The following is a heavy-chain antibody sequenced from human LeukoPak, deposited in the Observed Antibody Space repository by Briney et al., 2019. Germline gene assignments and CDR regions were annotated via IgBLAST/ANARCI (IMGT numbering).Heavy chain of an antibody. Sequence: ASVKVSCKASGGTFSSYAISWVRQAPGQGLEWMGRIIPILGIANYAQKFQGRVTITADKSTSTAYMELSSLRSEDTAVYYCARDFRAVAGTSLSDYWGQGTLVTVSS. CDR3: ARDFRAVAGTSLSDY. D-gene: IGHD6-19*01. CDR1: GGTFSSYA. V-gene: IGHV1-69*04. CDR2: IIPILGIA. J-gene: IGHJ4*02.